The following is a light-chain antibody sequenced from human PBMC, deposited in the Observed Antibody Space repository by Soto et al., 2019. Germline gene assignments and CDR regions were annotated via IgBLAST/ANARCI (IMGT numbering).Light chain of an antibody. J-gene: IGLJ1*01. Sequence: LTQLASVFRSPGQSITFSCTGTSSDVGGYNFVSWYKEHPGKDPKLMIYEVSSRPSGFYNRFSGCKSGNAAYLTISGLQPEDEADYYCSSYTTSATVVFGTGTKVPV. CDR3: SSYTTSATVV. CDR1: SSDVGGYNF. CDR2: EVS. V-gene: IGLV2-14*03.